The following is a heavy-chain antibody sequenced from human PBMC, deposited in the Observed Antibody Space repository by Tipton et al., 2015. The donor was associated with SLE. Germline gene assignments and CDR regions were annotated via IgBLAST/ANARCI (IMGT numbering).Heavy chain of an antibody. D-gene: IGHD3-22*01. V-gene: IGHV3-74*01. Sequence: SLRLSCAASGFTFSSSWMHWVRQVPGKGLVWVSRINTDGTTTNYADSVRGRFTISRDNAKNTLYLQMHSLRVDDTAVYYCGRGVYSEGSVGMDVWGQGTTVTVSS. CDR3: GRGVYSEGSVGMDV. CDR2: INTDGTTT. J-gene: IGHJ6*02. CDR1: GFTFSSSW.